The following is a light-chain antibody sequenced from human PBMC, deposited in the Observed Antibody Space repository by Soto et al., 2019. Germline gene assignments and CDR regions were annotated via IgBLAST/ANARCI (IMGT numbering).Light chain of an antibody. Sequence: EIVLTQSPATLSLSPGERATLSCRASQSVSNYLAWYQQKPGQAPRLLMYDTSNRAPGIPARFSGSGSGTDFTLTIGSLEPEDFAVYFCQQRSKFLWTFGQGTKVEI. J-gene: IGKJ1*01. CDR2: DTS. V-gene: IGKV3-11*01. CDR1: QSVSNY. CDR3: QQRSKFLWT.